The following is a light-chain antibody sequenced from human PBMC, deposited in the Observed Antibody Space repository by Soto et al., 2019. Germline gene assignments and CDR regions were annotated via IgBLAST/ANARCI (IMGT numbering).Light chain of an antibody. J-gene: IGLJ1*01. CDR3: FSCSGSYV. CDR1: SSDVGGYNY. V-gene: IGLV2-11*01. Sequence: QSALTQPGSVSGSPGQSVTISCTGTSSDVGGYNYVSWYQQYPGKAPKLMIYDVSKRPSGVRDRFSGSKSGNTASLAIVGVQAEDEADYYCFSCSGSYVFGTGTKVTVL. CDR2: DVS.